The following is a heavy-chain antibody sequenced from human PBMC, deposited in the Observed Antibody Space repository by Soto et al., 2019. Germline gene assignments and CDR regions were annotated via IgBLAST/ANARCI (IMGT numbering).Heavy chain of an antibody. CDR2: IWYDGSNI. CDR1: GFTFSTYV. Sequence: GGSLRLSCAASGFTFSTYVMHWVRQAPGKGLEWVAVIWYDGSNIYYADSVKGRFTISRDNSKNTLYLQMNILRAEDTAVYYCASGYYGSGSYFNLPFYYWGQGTLVTVSS. CDR3: ASGYYGSGSYFNLPFYY. V-gene: IGHV3-33*01. D-gene: IGHD3-10*01. J-gene: IGHJ4*02.